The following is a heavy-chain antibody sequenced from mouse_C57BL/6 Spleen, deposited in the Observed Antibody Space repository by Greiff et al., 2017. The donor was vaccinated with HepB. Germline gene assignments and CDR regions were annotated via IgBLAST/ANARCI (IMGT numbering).Heavy chain of an antibody. CDR2: INPNNGGT. V-gene: IGHV1-22*01. CDR3: ARLGYYGSSFFDD. J-gene: IGHJ2*01. CDR1: GYTFTDYN. Sequence: EVQLQQSGPELVKPGASVKMSCKASGYTFTDYNMHWVKQSHGKSLEWIGYINPNNGGTSYNQKFKGKATLTVNKSSSTAYMELRSLTSEESAVYYCARLGYYGSSFFDDWGQGTTLTVSS. D-gene: IGHD1-1*01.